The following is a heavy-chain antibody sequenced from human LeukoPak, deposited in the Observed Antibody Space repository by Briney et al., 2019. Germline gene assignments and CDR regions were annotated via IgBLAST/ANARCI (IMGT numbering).Heavy chain of an antibody. D-gene: IGHD3-10*01. J-gene: IGHJ4*02. Sequence: PGRSLRLSCAASGFTFSDHYMDWVRQAPGKGLEWVGRIRNKANSYTTEYAASVKGRFTVSRDDSKNSLYLQMNSLKTEDTAVYYCARGGDRGVSFYFDYWGQGTLVTVSS. CDR3: ARGGDRGVSFYFDY. CDR2: IRNKANSYTT. CDR1: GFTFSDHY. V-gene: IGHV3-72*01.